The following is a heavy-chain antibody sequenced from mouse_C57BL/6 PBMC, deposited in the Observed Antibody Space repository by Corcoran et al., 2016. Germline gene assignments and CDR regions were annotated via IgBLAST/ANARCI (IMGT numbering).Heavy chain of an antibody. D-gene: IGHD1-1*01. Sequence: DVQLQESGPGLVKPSQSLSLTCSVTGYSITSGYYWNWIRQFPGNKLEWMGYISYDGSNNYNPSLKNRISITRDTSKNQFFLKLNSVTTEDTATYYCATIYYYGSSPFDYWGQGTTLTVSS. J-gene: IGHJ2*01. CDR1: GYSITSGYY. V-gene: IGHV3-6*01. CDR2: ISYDGSN. CDR3: ATIYYYGSSPFDY.